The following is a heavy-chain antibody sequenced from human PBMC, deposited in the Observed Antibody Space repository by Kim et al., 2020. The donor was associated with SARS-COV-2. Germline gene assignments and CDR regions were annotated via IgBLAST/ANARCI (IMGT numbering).Heavy chain of an antibody. V-gene: IGHV3-30*04. CDR2: ISYDGSNK. J-gene: IGHJ4*02. Sequence: GGSLRLSCAASGFTFSSYAMHWVRQAPGKGLEWVAVISYDGSNKYYADSVKGRFTISRDNSKNTLYLQMNSLRAEDTAVYYCARGGYYGSGSYPNYWGQG. CDR1: GFTFSSYA. CDR3: ARGGYYGSGSYPNY. D-gene: IGHD3-10*01.